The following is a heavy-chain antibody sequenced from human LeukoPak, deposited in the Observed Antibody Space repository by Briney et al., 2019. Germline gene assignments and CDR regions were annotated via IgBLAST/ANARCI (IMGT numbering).Heavy chain of an antibody. J-gene: IGHJ4*02. CDR1: GFTFRSYG. CDR3: ARGVDC. V-gene: IGHV3-30*03. CDR2: ISFFGNNK. Sequence: PGGSLRLSCAVSGFTFRSYGMHWVRQAPGKGLEWVAVISFFGNNKYYADSVKGRFTISRDNSKNTLFLQMNSLRAEDTAVYYCARGVDCWGQGTLVTVSS.